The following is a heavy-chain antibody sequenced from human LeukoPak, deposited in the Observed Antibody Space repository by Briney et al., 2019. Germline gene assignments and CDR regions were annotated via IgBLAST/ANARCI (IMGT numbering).Heavy chain of an antibody. CDR3: AKPGYDYGDDY. J-gene: IGHJ4*02. D-gene: IGHD4-17*01. CDR1: GFTVSSKY. CDR2: ISGSGGST. Sequence: GGSLRLSCAASGFTVSSKYMSWVRQAPGKGLEWVSVISGSGGSTYYADSVKGRFTISRDNSKNTLYLQMNSLRAEDTAVYYCAKPGYDYGDDYWGQGTLVTVSS. V-gene: IGHV3-23*01.